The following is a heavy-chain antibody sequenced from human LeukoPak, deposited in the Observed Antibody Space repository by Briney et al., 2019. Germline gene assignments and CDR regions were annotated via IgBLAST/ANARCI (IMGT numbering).Heavy chain of an antibody. Sequence: GGSLRLSCAASGFTFSSYWMHRVRKAPGKGLVWVSVLYRGGSIFYADSVKGRFTISRDISKNMLYLQMNSLRADDTAVYYCARGAISSWYEDWGQGTLVTVSS. D-gene: IGHD6-13*01. CDR2: LYRGGSI. J-gene: IGHJ4*02. V-gene: IGHV3-66*01. CDR1: GFTFSSYW. CDR3: ARGAISSWYED.